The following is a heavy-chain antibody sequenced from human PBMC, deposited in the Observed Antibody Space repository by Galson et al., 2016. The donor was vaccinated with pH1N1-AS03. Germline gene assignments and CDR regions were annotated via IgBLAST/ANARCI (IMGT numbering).Heavy chain of an antibody. D-gene: IGHD3-10*01. CDR3: AGSGSGSFYEGDF. Sequence: SVKVSCKASGYTFTNYGISWVRQAPGQGLEYMGWIGTYTIYAQKLQGRVTMTTDTSTSTAYMELRSLRSDDTAGYYCAGSGSGSFYEGDFWGQGTLVSVSS. V-gene: IGHV1-18*01. CDR1: GYTFTNYG. J-gene: IGHJ4*02. CDR2: IGTYT.